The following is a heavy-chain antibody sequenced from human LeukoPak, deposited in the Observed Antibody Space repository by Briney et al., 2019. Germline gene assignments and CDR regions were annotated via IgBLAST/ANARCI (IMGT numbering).Heavy chain of an antibody. J-gene: IGHJ5*02. CDR1: GYTFTDYY. CDR3: ARQRVAAAGPNWFDP. Sequence: ASVKVSCKTSGYTFTDYYLHWVRQAPGQGLEWVGWIHPNTGGTNYAQQFQGRVTMTRDTSISTAYMELSRLKSDDTAVYYCARQRVAAAGPNWFDPWGQGTLVTVSS. CDR2: IHPNTGGT. D-gene: IGHD6-13*01. V-gene: IGHV1-2*02.